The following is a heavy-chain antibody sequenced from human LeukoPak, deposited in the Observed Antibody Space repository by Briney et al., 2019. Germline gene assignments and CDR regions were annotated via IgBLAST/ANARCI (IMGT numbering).Heavy chain of an antibody. D-gene: IGHD3-3*01. J-gene: IGHJ4*02. V-gene: IGHV1-18*01. CDR2: ISAYSGNT. Sequence: ASVKDSCKASGYTFTSYGISWVRQAPGQGLEWMGWISAYSGNTNYAQKLQGRVTMTTDTSTSTAYMELRSLRSDDTAVYYCARPSLLESLDYWGQGTLVTVSS. CDR1: GYTFTSYG. CDR3: ARPSLLESLDY.